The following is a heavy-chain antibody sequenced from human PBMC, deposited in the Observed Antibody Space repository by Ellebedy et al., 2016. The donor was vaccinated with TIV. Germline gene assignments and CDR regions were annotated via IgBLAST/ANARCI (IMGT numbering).Heavy chain of an antibody. CDR1: GFTFDNYA. Sequence: GGSLRLXCAASGFTFDNYAITWVRQAPGKGLEWVSAIRGGGERTYYADSVSGRFTVSRDNSKNTVYLQMDSLRAGDTAIYYCARESQTRGWYTVEYWGQGTPVTVSS. D-gene: IGHD6-19*01. V-gene: IGHV3-23*01. J-gene: IGHJ4*02. CDR2: IRGGGERT. CDR3: ARESQTRGWYTVEY.